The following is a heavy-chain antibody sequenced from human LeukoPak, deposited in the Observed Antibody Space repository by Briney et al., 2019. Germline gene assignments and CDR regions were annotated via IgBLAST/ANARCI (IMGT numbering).Heavy chain of an antibody. CDR2: IFYDGSSK. CDR1: GFAFNEYN. CDR3: ARDFSARYTIDY. D-gene: IGHD5-18*01. V-gene: IGHV3-30*04. J-gene: IGHJ4*02. Sequence: GGALRLSCAASGFAFNEYNMHWVRQAPGKGLEWVTFIFYDGSSKKEADSVKGRFSISRDNSKNTVYLQMNSLRPEDTAVYYCARDFSARYTIDYWGQGTLVTVSS.